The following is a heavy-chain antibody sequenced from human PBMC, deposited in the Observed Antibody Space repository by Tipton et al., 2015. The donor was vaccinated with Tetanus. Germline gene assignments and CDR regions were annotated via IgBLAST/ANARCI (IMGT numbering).Heavy chain of an antibody. J-gene: IGHJ5*02. CDR1: GGSISGSRYF. Sequence: TLSLTCTVSGGSISGSRYFWNWIRQRPGKGPEWIGYFYYSGNTYYNPTFKSRVSMSVDTSKNQFTLNLTSVTAADTAVYYCARDQGGGRVVRLNWFGPWGQGPLVAVSS. CDR3: ARDQGGGRVVRLNWFGP. D-gene: IGHD6-6*01. V-gene: IGHV4-31*03. CDR2: FYYSGNT.